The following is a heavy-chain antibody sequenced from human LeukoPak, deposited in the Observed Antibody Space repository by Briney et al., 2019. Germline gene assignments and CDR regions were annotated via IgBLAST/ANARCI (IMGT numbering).Heavy chain of an antibody. J-gene: IGHJ6*02. Sequence: SETLSLTCTVSGGSISSSSYYWGWIRQPPGKGLEWIGSIYYSGSTYYNPSLKSRVTISVDTSKNQFSLKLSSVTAADTAVYYCARDRVLAAAGTNYYYYGMDVWGQGTTVTVSS. CDR2: IYYSGST. CDR3: ARDRVLAAAGTNYYYYGMDV. CDR1: GGSISSSSYY. D-gene: IGHD6-13*01. V-gene: IGHV4-39*07.